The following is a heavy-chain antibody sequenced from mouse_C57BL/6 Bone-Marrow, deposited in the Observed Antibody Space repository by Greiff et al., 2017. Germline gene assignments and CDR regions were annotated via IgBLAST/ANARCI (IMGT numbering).Heavy chain of an antibody. J-gene: IGHJ1*03. CDR2: IYPRSGNT. V-gene: IGHV1-81*01. CDR3: ARKGVWFGWYFDV. D-gene: IGHD2-10*02. Sequence: VQLQQSGAELARPGASVKLSCKASGYTFTSYGISWVKQRTGQGLEWIGEIYPRSGNTYYNEKLKGKATMTADKSYSPAYMELLSLTSEDSAVYFCARKGVWFGWYFDVWGTGTTVTVSS. CDR1: GYTFTSYG.